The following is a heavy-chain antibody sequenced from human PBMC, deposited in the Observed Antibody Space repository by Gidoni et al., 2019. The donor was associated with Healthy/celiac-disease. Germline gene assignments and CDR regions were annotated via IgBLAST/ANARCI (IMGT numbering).Heavy chain of an antibody. CDR1: GFTFSSSG. V-gene: IGHV3-33*01. CDR3: ARGLYCSGGSFYSRPFDY. CDR2: TWYDVSNT. Sequence: QVQLVESGGGVVKPGRSLSLSCAASGFTFSSSGLHWVRQAPGKGLEWVAVTWYDVSNTSYADSVKGLFTISRYNSKNTLYLPMNSLRAEDTAVYYCARGLYCSGGSFYSRPFDYCGQGTLVTVSS. J-gene: IGHJ4*02. D-gene: IGHD2-15*01.